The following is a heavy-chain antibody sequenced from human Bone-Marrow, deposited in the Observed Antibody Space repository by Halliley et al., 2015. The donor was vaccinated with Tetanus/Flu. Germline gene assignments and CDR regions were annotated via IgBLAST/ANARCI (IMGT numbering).Heavy chain of an antibody. CDR1: GYTFTTYD. CDR2: MNPKTGNT. D-gene: IGHD1-26*01. J-gene: IGHJ5*02. Sequence: QLVQSGAEVKKPGASVKDSCKASGYTFTTYDINWVRQATGHGLEWMGWMNPKTGNTGFAQRFKGRVTMTRNTSISTAYMELSSLTYGDTAIYYCARARGWTYLSDPWGQGTLVTVSS. CDR3: ARARGWTYLSDP. V-gene: IGHV1-8*01.